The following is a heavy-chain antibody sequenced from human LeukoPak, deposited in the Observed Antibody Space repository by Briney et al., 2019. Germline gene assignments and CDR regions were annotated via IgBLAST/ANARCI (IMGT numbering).Heavy chain of an antibody. V-gene: IGHV4-59*01. Sequence: PSKTLSLTRTVSGGSISSYYWSWIRQPPGKGLEWIGYIYYSGSTNYNPSLKSRVTISVDTSKNQFSLKLSSVTAADTAVYYCARGTWTNSYGMDVWGQGTTVTVSS. CDR2: IYYSGST. D-gene: IGHD3/OR15-3a*01. J-gene: IGHJ6*02. CDR1: GGSISSYY. CDR3: ARGTWTNSYGMDV.